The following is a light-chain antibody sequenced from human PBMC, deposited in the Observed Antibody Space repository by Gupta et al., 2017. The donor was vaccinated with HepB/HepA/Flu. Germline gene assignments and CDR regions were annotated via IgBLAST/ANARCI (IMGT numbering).Light chain of an antibody. CDR3: QQHSNWPPIT. V-gene: IGKV3-11*01. Sequence: EIVLTQSAATLSLSPGERATLSCRASQSVRSYLAWYQQKPGQAPRLLIYDASNRSTGITARFSGSGYGTDFTLTISSRVPDDFAVYYCQQHSNWPPITFGGGTKVEIK. CDR2: DAS. J-gene: IGKJ4*01. CDR1: QSVRSY.